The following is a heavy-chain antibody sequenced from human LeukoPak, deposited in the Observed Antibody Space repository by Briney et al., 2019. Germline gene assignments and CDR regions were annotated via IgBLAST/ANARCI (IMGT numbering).Heavy chain of an antibody. Sequence: GESLKISCKGSGYSFTDYWIGWVRQMPGKGLEWMGIIYPGDSDTRYSPSFQGQVTISADKSISTAYLQWSSLKASDTAMYYCARRPYYYDSSGYYSFDYWGQGTLVTVSS. CDR2: IYPGDSDT. D-gene: IGHD3-22*01. CDR3: ARRPYYYDSSGYYSFDY. J-gene: IGHJ4*02. CDR1: GYSFTDYW. V-gene: IGHV5-51*01.